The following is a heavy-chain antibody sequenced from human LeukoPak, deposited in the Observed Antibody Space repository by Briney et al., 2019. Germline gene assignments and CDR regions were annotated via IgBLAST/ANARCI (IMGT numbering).Heavy chain of an antibody. D-gene: IGHD3-10*01. CDR2: IYYSEST. J-gene: IGHJ4*02. CDR3: ARVRAGVFDY. V-gene: IGHV4-31*03. Sequence: SETLSLTCTVSGGPISSGGYYWSWIRQHPGKGLEWIGYIYYSESTYYNPSLKSRVTISVDTSKNQFSLKLSSVTAADTAVYYCARVRAGVFDYWGQGTLVTVSS. CDR1: GGPISSGGYY.